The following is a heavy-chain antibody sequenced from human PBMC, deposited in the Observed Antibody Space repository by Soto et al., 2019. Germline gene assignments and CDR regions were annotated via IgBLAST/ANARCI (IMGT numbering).Heavy chain of an antibody. CDR2: IKSKTDGGTT. CDR3: TPDPRTRRGVAYDY. CDR1: GFTFSNAW. Sequence: EVQLVESGGGLVKPGGSLRLSCAASGFTFSNAWMNWVRQAPGKGLEWVGRIKSKTDGGTTDYAAPVKGRFTISRDDSKNTLYLQMNSLKTEDTAVYYCTPDPRTRRGVAYDYWGQGTLVTVSS. D-gene: IGHD3-10*01. J-gene: IGHJ4*02. V-gene: IGHV3-15*07.